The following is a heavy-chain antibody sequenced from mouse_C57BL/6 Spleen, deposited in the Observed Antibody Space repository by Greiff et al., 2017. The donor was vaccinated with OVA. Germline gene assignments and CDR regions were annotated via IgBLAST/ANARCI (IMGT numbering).Heavy chain of an antibody. CDR2: ISDGGSYT. Sequence: EVKLQESGGGLVKPGGSLKLSCAASGFTFSSYAMSWVRQTPEKRLEWVATISDGGSYTYYPDNVKGRFTISRDNAKNNLYLQMSHLKSEDTAMYYCARGNNAAYWGQGTLVTVSA. CDR3: ARGNNAAY. D-gene: IGHD2-1*01. V-gene: IGHV5-4*03. J-gene: IGHJ3*01. CDR1: GFTFSSYA.